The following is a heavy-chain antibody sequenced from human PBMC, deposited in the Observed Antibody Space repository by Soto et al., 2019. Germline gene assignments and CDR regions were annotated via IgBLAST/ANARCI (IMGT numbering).Heavy chain of an antibody. CDR2: FDPEDGET. D-gene: IGHD3-10*01. CDR1: GYTLTELS. CDR3: ATGLWWAPKVDY. Sequence: ASVKVSCKVSGYTLTELSMHWVRQAPGKGLEWMGGFDPEDGETIYAQKFQGRVTMTEDTSTDTAYMELSSLRSEDTAVYYCATGLWWAPKVDYWGQGTLVTVSS. J-gene: IGHJ4*02. V-gene: IGHV1-24*01.